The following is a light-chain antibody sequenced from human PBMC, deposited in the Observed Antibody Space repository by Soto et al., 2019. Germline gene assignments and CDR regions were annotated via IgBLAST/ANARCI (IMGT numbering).Light chain of an antibody. CDR3: QHYNSYSEA. CDR2: KAS. Sequence: DIQMTQSPSSVSASVGDRVTITCRASQGISGWLAWHQQKPGKAPKLLIYKASTLKSGVPSRFSGSGSGTEFTLTISSLQPDDFATYYCQHYNSYSEAFGQGTKVDIK. CDR1: QGISGW. J-gene: IGKJ1*01. V-gene: IGKV1-5*03.